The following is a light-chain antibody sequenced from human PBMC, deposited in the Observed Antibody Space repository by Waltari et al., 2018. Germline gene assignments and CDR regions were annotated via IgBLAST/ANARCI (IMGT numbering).Light chain of an antibody. V-gene: IGLV3-1*01. J-gene: IGLJ3*02. CDR3: QAWDTRGAWV. Sequence: SYDLTQSPSVSVSRGQTVSITCSGDKLGNRKACWYQQKPGQSPTLLIFENSKRPSGIPERFSGSNSGNTATLTIRGTQALDDGDYYCQAWDTRGAWVFGGGTKLTVL. CDR1: KLGNRK. CDR2: ENS.